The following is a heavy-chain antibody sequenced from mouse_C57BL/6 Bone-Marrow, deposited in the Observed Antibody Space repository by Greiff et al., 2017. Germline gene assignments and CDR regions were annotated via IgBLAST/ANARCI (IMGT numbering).Heavy chain of an antibody. CDR2: ISDGGSYT. J-gene: IGHJ4*01. V-gene: IGHV5-4*01. CDR1: GFTFSSYA. D-gene: IGHD3-2*02. Sequence: EVQGVESGGGLVKPGGSLKLSCAASGFTFSSYAMSWVRQTPEKRLEWVATISDGGSYTYYPDNVKGRFTISRDNAKNNLYLQMSHLKSEDTAMYYCARDQATPAMDYWGQGTSVTVSS. CDR3: ARDQATPAMDY.